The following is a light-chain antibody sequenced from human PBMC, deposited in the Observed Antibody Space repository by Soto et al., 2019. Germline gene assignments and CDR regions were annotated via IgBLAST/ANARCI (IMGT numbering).Light chain of an antibody. CDR3: QEYRGAPWT. CDR2: GAS. J-gene: IGKJ1*01. Sequence: EIVLTQSPGTLSLSPGERATLSCRASPSVSSSYLAWYQQKPGQAPRLLIYGASTRATGIPDRFSGRGFGTDFTLTISRLEPEDLAVYYCQEYRGAPWTLGQWTEVEIK. CDR1: PSVSSSY. V-gene: IGKV3-20*01.